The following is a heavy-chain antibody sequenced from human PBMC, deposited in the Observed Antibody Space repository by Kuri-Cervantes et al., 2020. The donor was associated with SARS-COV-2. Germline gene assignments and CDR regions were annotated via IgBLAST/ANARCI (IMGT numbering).Heavy chain of an antibody. V-gene: IGHV3-30-3*01. CDR1: GFTFSSYA. Sequence: GESLKIPCAASGFTFSSYALHWVRQAPGKGPEGVAGISYDGSNNYYADPGKGRFTISRDNDKNSLYLQMNSLRAQDTAVYYYARDSPVTGFGELMGFDPWGQGTLVTVSS. CDR2: ISYDGSNN. J-gene: IGHJ5*02. CDR3: ARDSPVTGFGELMGFDP. D-gene: IGHD3-10*01.